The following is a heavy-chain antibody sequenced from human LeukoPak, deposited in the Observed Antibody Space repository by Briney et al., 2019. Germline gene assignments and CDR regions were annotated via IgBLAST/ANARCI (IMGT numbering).Heavy chain of an antibody. D-gene: IGHD6-19*01. V-gene: IGHV4-34*01. Sequence: SETLSLTCTVHNGSFSGYYWSWIRQPPGKGLEWIGEINHSGSTNYNPSLKSRVTISVDTSKNQFSLKLSSVTAADTAVYYCARASSGCDYWGQGTLVTVSS. CDR1: NGSFSGYY. CDR3: ARASSGCDY. CDR2: INHSGST. J-gene: IGHJ4*02.